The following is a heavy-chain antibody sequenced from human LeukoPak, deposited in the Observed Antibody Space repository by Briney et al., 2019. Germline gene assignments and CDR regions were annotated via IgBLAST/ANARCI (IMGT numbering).Heavy chain of an antibody. CDR3: ARRNGYYYDY. CDR1: GFTFSSYA. CDR2: ISSNWRST. V-gene: IGHV3-64*01. D-gene: IGHD3-22*01. Sequence: PGGSLRVFCAASGFTFSSYAMHWVRQAPGKELEYVSAISSNWRSTYYANSVKGRFTISRDNSKNTLYLQLGSLRAEDMVVYYCARRNGYYYDYWGQGTLVTVSS. J-gene: IGHJ4*02.